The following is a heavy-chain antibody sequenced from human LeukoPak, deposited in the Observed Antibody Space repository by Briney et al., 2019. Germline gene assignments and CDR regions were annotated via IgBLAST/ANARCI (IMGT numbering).Heavy chain of an antibody. Sequence: PSETLSLTCAVYGGSFSGYYWSWIRQPPGKGLEWIGEINHSGSTNYNPSLKSRVTISVDTSKNQFSLKLSSVTAADTAVYYCAIRGYCSSTSCYEYWFDPWGQGTLVTVSS. V-gene: IGHV4-34*01. CDR3: AIRGYCSSTSCYEYWFDP. J-gene: IGHJ5*02. CDR1: GGSFSGYY. CDR2: INHSGST. D-gene: IGHD2-2*01.